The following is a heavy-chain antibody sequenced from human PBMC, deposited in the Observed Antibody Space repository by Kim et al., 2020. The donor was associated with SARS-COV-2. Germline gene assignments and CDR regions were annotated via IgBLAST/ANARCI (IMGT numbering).Heavy chain of an antibody. J-gene: IGHJ6*02. CDR3: AKGGSEDYGMDV. V-gene: IGHV3-30*02. Sequence: YYAESEKGRFTISRDNSMSTLYLRMNSLRAEDTAVHYCAKGGSEDYGMDVWGQGTTVTVSS.